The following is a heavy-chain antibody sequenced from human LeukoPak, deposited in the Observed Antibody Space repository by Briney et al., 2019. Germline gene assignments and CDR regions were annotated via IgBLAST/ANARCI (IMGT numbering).Heavy chain of an antibody. D-gene: IGHD3-10*01. CDR1: GGSISSYY. CDR2: IYYSGST. CDR3: ARDSGTTGEVKFDP. J-gene: IGHJ5*02. Sequence: TASETLSLTCTVSGGSISSYYWSWIRQPPGKGLEWIGYIYYSGSTNYKSSLKSRVTMSVDTSKNQFSLKLSSVTAADTAVYYCARDSGTTGEVKFDPWGQGTLVTVSS. V-gene: IGHV4-59*12.